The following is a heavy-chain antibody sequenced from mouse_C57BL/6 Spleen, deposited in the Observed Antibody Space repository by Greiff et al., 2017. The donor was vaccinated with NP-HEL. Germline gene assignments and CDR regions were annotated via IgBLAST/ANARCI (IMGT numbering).Heavy chain of an antibody. D-gene: IGHD1-1*01. J-gene: IGHJ3*01. Sequence: VQLQQSGAELVKPGASVKLSCKASGYTFTSYWMHWVKQRPGQGLEWIGMIHPNSGSTNYNEKFKSKATLTVDKSSSTAYMQLSSLTSEDSAVYYCARRGDYSWCAYWGQGTLVTVSA. CDR3: ARRGDYSWCAY. CDR2: IHPNSGST. CDR1: GYTFTSYW. V-gene: IGHV1-64*01.